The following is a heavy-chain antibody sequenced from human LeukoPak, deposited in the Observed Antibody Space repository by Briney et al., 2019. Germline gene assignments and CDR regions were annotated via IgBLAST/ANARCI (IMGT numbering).Heavy chain of an antibody. D-gene: IGHD2-15*01. J-gene: IGHJ4*02. CDR1: GFTFSNYG. CDR3: AKDLVASDY. V-gene: IGHV3-23*01. Sequence: GGSLRLSCAASGFTFSNYGMSWVRQAPGEGLEWVSAISGSGGSTYYADSVKGRFTISRDNSKNTLYLQMNSLRAEDTAVYYCAKDLVASDYWGQGTLVTVSS. CDR2: ISGSGGST.